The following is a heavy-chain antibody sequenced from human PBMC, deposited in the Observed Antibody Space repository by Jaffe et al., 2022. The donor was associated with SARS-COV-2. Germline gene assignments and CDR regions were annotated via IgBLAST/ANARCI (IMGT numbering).Heavy chain of an antibody. V-gene: IGHV3-64D*09. Sequence: EVQLVESGGGLVQPGGSLRLSCSASGFTFNTYAMHWVRQASGKGLEYVSGISSNGGSTNYADSVKGRFTISRDNSKNTLYLQMSSLRAEDTAVYYCVKDRVCSSTSCYRLGYWGQGTLVTVSS. CDR3: VKDRVCSSTSCYRLGY. J-gene: IGHJ4*02. D-gene: IGHD2-2*02. CDR2: ISSNGGST. CDR1: GFTFNTYA.